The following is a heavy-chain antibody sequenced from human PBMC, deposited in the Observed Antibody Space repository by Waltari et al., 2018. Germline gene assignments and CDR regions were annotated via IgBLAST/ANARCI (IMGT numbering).Heavy chain of an antibody. J-gene: IGHJ4*02. CDR1: GFIFSSYT. D-gene: IGHD3-22*01. Sequence: EVQLLESGGGLVQPGGSLRLSCAASGFIFSSYTMNWVRQAPGKGLGWVSVSPGGGDTGYAESVKGRFTISRDNSNNMLYLQMNSLRPEDTAVYYCAKGFDRASFDYWGQGALVTVSS. V-gene: IGHV3-23*03. CDR3: AKGFDRASFDY. CDR2: SPGGGDT.